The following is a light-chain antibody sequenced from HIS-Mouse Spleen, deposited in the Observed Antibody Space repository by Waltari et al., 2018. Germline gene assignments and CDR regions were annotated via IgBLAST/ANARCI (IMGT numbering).Light chain of an antibody. CDR1: SSDVGGYNY. V-gene: IGLV2-14*03. J-gene: IGLJ2*01. CDR3: SSYTSSSFNVV. CDR2: DVS. Sequence: QSALTQPASVSGSPGQSITISCTGTSSDVGGYNYVSWYQQHPGKAPKLMIYDVSKRPSGVSNRFSGSNSGNTASLTISGLQAEDEADYYCSSYTSSSFNVVFGGGTKLTVL.